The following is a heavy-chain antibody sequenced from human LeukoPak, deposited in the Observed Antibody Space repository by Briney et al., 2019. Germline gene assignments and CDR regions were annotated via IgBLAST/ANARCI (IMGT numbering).Heavy chain of an antibody. Sequence: PSETLSLTCTVSGDSISSTNYYWGWIRQPPGKGLEWIGNIYYTGHIYYNPSLKSRVTISVDTSKNHFSLKLTSVTAADTAVYYCASGPGYDFWTGYLNFWGQGALVTVSS. V-gene: IGHV4-39*07. J-gene: IGHJ4*02. CDR3: ASGPGYDFWTGYLNF. CDR2: IYYTGHI. CDR1: GDSISSTNYY. D-gene: IGHD3-3*01.